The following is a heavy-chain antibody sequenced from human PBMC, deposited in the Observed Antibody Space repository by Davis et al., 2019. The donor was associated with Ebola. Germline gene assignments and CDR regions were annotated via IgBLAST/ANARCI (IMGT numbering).Heavy chain of an antibody. CDR2: IKQDGSEK. Sequence: PGGSLRPSCVASGFTLITYWMSWVRQAPGKGLEWVANIKQDGSEKYYVDSVMGRFTVSRDNAKNSLYLQMNSLGAEDTAIYYCARDLEGSSCHWGQGTLVTVSS. D-gene: IGHD6-13*01. V-gene: IGHV3-7*01. J-gene: IGHJ4*02. CDR1: GFTLITYW. CDR3: ARDLEGSSCH.